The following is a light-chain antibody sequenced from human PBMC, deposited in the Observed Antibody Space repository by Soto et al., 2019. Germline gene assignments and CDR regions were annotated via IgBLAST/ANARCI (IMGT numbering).Light chain of an antibody. CDR2: GAS. Sequence: EILLTQSPCTLALSPGERATLSCRASQSVSSSYLAWYQQKPGHAPRLLIYGASSRATGIPERFSGSGSGTDFTLTISRLEPEDFEVYYCQQYGSYPITFGQGTRLEIK. CDR3: QQYGSYPIT. V-gene: IGKV3-20*01. CDR1: QSVSSSY. J-gene: IGKJ5*01.